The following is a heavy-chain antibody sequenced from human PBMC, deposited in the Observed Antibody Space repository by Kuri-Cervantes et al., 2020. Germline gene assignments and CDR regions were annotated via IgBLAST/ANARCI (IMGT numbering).Heavy chain of an antibody. CDR2: IYYSGST. Sequence: SETLSLTCTVSGGSISRADYYWSWVRQPPGKGLEWIGYIYYSGSTYYSPSLKSRVTISVDTSKNQFSLKLSSVTAADTAVYYCARPGSPLAVAGSFDYWGQGTLVTVSS. D-gene: IGHD6-19*01. J-gene: IGHJ4*02. V-gene: IGHV4-30-4*01. CDR1: GGSISRADYY. CDR3: ARPGSPLAVAGSFDY.